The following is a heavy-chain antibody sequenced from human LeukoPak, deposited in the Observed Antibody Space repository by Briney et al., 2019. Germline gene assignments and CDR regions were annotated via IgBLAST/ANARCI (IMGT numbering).Heavy chain of an antibody. D-gene: IGHD3-10*01. CDR2: INPNSGGT. V-gene: IGHV1-2*06. CDR3: ARDPEGVTPLDY. J-gene: IGHJ4*02. CDR1: GYTLTDYY. Sequence: ASVKVSCKASGYTLTDYYMHWVRQAPGQGLEWMGRINPNSGGTNYAQKFQGRVTMTRGTSISTVYMELSRLRSDDTAVYYCARDPEGVTPLDYWGQGTLVTVSS.